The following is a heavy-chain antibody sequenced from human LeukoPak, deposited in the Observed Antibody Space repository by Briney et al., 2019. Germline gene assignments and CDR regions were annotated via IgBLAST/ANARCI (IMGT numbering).Heavy chain of an antibody. CDR3: ASLGYGDYRDAFDI. CDR2: IIPIFGTA. Sequence: ASVKVSCKASGGTFSSYAISWVRQAPGQGLEWMGGIIPIFGTANYAQKFQGRVTITADESTSTAYMELSSLRSEDTAVYYCASLGYGDYRDAFDIWGQGTMVTVPS. CDR1: GGTFSSYA. V-gene: IGHV1-69*13. J-gene: IGHJ3*02. D-gene: IGHD4-17*01.